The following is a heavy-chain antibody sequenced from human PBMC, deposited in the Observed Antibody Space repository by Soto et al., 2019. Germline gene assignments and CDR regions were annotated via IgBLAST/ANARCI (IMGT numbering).Heavy chain of an antibody. J-gene: IGHJ4*02. CDR3: ARGPDRSGFYLFDY. Sequence: SVKFSCKASGGTFSNHAISWVRQAPGQGPEWMGGIIPISGTTNYAQKFQGRVTITADESMTTAYMELSSLRYEDTAVYYCARGPDRSGFYLFDYWGQGTLVTVSS. CDR2: IIPISGTT. D-gene: IGHD3-22*01. V-gene: IGHV1-69*13. CDR1: GGTFSNHA.